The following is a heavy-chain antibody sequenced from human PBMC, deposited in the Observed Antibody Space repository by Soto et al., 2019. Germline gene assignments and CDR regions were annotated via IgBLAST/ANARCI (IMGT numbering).Heavy chain of an antibody. CDR2: ISAYNGNT. V-gene: IGHV1-18*01. Sequence: QGLLVQSGAEVKKPGASVKVSCKASGYMFSSYGISWVRQAPGQGLEWMGWISAYNGNTNYAQKLQGRVTMTTDTPTDTAYMELKSLRSDDTAVYFCARDHRHSGYDYGSWFDPWGQRTLVTVSS. CDR1: GYMFSSYG. J-gene: IGHJ5*02. D-gene: IGHD5-12*01. CDR3: ARDHRHSGYDYGSWFDP.